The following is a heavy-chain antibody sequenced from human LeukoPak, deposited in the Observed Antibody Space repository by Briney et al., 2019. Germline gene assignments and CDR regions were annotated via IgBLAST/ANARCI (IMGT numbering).Heavy chain of an antibody. Sequence: PGGSLRLSCAASGFTFSSYAMSWVRQAPGEGLEWVSAISGSGGSTYYADSVKGRFTISRDNSKNTLYLQMNSLRAEDTAVYYCAKAFYTYCSGGSCYPTPKWEYGMDVWGQGTTVTVSS. CDR1: GFTFSSYA. V-gene: IGHV3-23*01. CDR2: ISGSGGST. J-gene: IGHJ6*02. D-gene: IGHD2-15*01. CDR3: AKAFYTYCSGGSCYPTPKWEYGMDV.